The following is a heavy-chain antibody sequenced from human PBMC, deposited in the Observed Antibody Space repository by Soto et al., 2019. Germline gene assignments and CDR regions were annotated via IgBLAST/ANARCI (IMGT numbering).Heavy chain of an antibody. CDR3: ARGRGRYSIDY. Sequence: GGSLRLSCAASGFTFSSYDMHWVRQATGKGLEWVSAIGTAGDTYYPGSVKGRFTISRENAKNSLYLQMNSLRAGDTAVYYCARGRGRYSIDYWGQGTLVTVSS. CDR1: GFTFSSYD. CDR2: IGTAGDT. J-gene: IGHJ4*02. D-gene: IGHD2-15*01. V-gene: IGHV3-13*01.